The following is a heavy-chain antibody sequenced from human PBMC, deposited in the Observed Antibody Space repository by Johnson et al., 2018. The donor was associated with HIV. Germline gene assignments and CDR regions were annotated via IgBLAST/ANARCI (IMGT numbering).Heavy chain of an antibody. D-gene: IGHD3-3*01. CDR2: IKSETDGGTT. J-gene: IGHJ3*02. CDR1: GLTFNNAW. V-gene: IGHV3-15*01. Sequence: VQLVESGGGLVKPGGSLRLSCAASGLTFNNAWMSWVRQAPGKGLEWVGRIKSETDGGTTDYAAPVRGRFSISRDDSETTVYLQMNSLKIEDTAVYYCTTNFWSGFYPDAFDIWGQGTMVTVSS. CDR3: TTNFWSGFYPDAFDI.